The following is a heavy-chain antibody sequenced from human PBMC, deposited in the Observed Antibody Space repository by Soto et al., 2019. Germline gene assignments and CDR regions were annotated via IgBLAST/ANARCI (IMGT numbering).Heavy chain of an antibody. CDR3: ARDLRLRYFDWLLYGYDY. J-gene: IGHJ4*02. CDR1: GYTFTSNA. V-gene: IGHV1-3*01. CDR2: INAGNGNT. Sequence: GTSVKVTCKASGYTFTSNARQWVRQAPGQRLEWMGWINAGNGNTKYSQKFQGRVTITRDTSASTAYMELSSLRSEDTAVYYCARDLRLRYFDWLLYGYDYWGQGTLVTVSS. D-gene: IGHD3-9*01.